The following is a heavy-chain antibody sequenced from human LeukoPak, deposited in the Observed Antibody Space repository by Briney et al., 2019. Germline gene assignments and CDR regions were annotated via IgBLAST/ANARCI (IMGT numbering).Heavy chain of an antibody. CDR3: AREATHDYGDSDAFDI. CDR2: IYYSGST. Sequence: SETLSLTCTVSGGSISSYYWSWIRQPPGKGLEWIGYIYYSGSTNYNPSLKSRVTISVDTSKNQFSLKLSSVTAADTAVYYCAREATHDYGDSDAFDIWGQGTMVTVSS. CDR1: GGSISSYY. J-gene: IGHJ3*02. D-gene: IGHD4-17*01. V-gene: IGHV4-59*01.